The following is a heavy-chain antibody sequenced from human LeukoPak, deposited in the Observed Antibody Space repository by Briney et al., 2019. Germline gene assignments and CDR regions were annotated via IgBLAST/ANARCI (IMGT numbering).Heavy chain of an antibody. J-gene: IGHJ4*02. CDR3: ARGRYYYGSGSYYFDY. V-gene: IGHV4-39*07. Sequence: SETLSLTCTVSGGSISSSSYYWGWIRQPPGKGLEWIGSIYYSGSTYYNPSLKSRVTISVDTSKNQFSLKLSSVTAADTAVYYCARGRYYYGSGSYYFDYWGQGTLVTVSS. CDR1: GGSISSSSYY. CDR2: IYYSGST. D-gene: IGHD3-10*01.